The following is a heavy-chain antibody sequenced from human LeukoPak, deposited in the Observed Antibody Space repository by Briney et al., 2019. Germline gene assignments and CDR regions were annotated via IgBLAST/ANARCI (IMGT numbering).Heavy chain of an antibody. V-gene: IGHV1-24*01. Sequence: ASVKVSCKASGYTFTSYYMHWVRQAPGKGLEWMGGFDPEDGETIYAQKFQGRVTMTEDTSTDTAYMELSSLRSEDTAVYYCATANYGDYVGAFDIWGQGTMVTVSS. CDR2: FDPEDGET. CDR1: GYTFTSYY. D-gene: IGHD4-17*01. J-gene: IGHJ3*02. CDR3: ATANYGDYVGAFDI.